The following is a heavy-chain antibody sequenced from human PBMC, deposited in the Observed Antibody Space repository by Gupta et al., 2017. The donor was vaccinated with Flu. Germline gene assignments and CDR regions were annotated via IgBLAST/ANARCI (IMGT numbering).Heavy chain of an antibody. J-gene: IGHJ5*02. D-gene: IGHD4-17*01. CDR3: ARDTFYGDYINWFDP. Sequence: QVQLVQSGAEVKKPGSSVKVSCKASGGTFSSYTISWVRQAPGQGLEWMGRIIPILGIANYAQKFQGRVTITADKSTSTAYMELSSLRSEDTAVYYCARDTFYGDYINWFDPWGQGTLVTVSS. CDR1: GGTFSSYT. CDR2: IIPILGIA. V-gene: IGHV1-69*08.